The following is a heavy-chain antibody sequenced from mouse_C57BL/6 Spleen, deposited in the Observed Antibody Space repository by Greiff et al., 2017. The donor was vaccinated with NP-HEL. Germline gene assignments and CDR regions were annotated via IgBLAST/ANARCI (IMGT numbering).Heavy chain of an antibody. CDR1: GFTFSDYG. CDR3: ARPRWLLRDYYAMDY. Sequence: EVKLMESGGGLVKPGGSLKLSCAASGFTFSDYGMHWVRQAPEKGLEWVAYISSGSSTIYYADTVKGRFTISRDNAKNTLFLQMTSLRSEDTAMYYCARPRWLLRDYYAMDYWGQGTSVTVSS. J-gene: IGHJ4*01. V-gene: IGHV5-17*01. CDR2: ISSGSSTI. D-gene: IGHD2-3*01.